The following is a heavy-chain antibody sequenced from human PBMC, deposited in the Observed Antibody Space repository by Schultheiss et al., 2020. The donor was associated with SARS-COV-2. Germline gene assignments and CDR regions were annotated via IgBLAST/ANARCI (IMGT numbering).Heavy chain of an antibody. CDR1: GGSISSYY. CDR3: ARAQGYCSSTSCYIDAFDI. CDR2: IYYSGST. J-gene: IGHJ3*02. Sequence: SETLSLTCTVSGGSISSYYWSWIRQPPGKGLEWIGYIYYSGSTNYNPSLKSRVTISVDTSKNQFSLKLSSVTVADTAVYYCARAQGYCSSTSCYIDAFDIWGQGTMVTVSS. V-gene: IGHV4-59*12. D-gene: IGHD2-2*02.